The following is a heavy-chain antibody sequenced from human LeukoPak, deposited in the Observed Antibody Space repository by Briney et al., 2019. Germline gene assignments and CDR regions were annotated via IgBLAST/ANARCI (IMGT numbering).Heavy chain of an antibody. D-gene: IGHD3-10*01. V-gene: IGHV4-59*08. J-gene: IGHJ4*02. CDR1: GFTFTDYT. CDR2: ISYSGST. Sequence: GSLRLSCTTSGFTFTDYTMTWVRQPPGKGLEWIGYISYSGSTNYNPSLKSRVTISVDTSKNQFSLKLSSVTAADTAVYYCARARGGSGVGYFDYWGQGTLVTVSS. CDR3: ARARGGSGVGYFDY.